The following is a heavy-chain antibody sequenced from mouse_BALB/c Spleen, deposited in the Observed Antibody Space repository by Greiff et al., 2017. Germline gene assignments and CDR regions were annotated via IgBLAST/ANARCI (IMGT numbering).Heavy chain of an antibody. Sequence: EVQVVESGGGLVKPGGSLKLSCAASGFTFSDYYMYWVRQTPEKRLEWVATISDGGSYTYYPDTVTGRFTISRENAKNTLYLEMSSLRSEDTAMYYCARASYGSSHYYAMDYWGQGTSVTVSS. CDR2: ISDGGSYT. CDR1: GFTFSDYY. D-gene: IGHD1-1*01. CDR3: ARASYGSSHYYAMDY. V-gene: IGHV5-4*02. J-gene: IGHJ4*01.